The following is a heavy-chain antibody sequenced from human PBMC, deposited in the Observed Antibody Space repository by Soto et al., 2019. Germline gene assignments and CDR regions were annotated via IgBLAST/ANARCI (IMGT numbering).Heavy chain of an antibody. CDR1: GYSFTTYW. J-gene: IGHJ3*02. Sequence: GESLKISGKGSGYSFTTYWIAWVRQMPGKGLEWMGIIYPGDSDTRYSPSFQGQVTISADKSISTAYLQWSSLKASDTAMYYCARVIAVAGTDAFDIWGQGTMVTVSS. CDR2: IYPGDSDT. V-gene: IGHV5-51*03. CDR3: ARVIAVAGTDAFDI. D-gene: IGHD6-19*01.